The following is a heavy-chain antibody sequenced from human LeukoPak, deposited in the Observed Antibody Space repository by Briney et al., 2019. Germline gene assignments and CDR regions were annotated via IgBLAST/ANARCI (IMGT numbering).Heavy chain of an antibody. CDR1: GFTFSSYA. Sequence: GGSLRLSCAASGFTFSSYAMHWVRQAPGKGLEWVAVISYDGSNKYYADSVKGRSTISRDNSKNTLYLQMNSLRAEDTAVYYCARGSLYRSFDYWGQGTLVTVSS. CDR3: ARGSLYRSFDY. J-gene: IGHJ4*02. CDR2: ISYDGSNK. V-gene: IGHV3-30-3*01.